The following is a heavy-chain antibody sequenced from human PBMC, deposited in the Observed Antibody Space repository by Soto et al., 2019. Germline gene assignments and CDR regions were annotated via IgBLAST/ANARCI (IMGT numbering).Heavy chain of an antibody. CDR3: ASAGSRSSMTTLSGFDY. Sequence: SETLSLTCAVSGGSISSGGYSWSWIRQPPGKGLEWIGYIYHSGSTYYNPSLKSRVTISVDRSKNQFSLKLSSVTAADTAVYYCASAGSRSSMTTLSGFDYWGQGTLVTVSS. V-gene: IGHV4-30-2*01. CDR1: GGSISSGGYS. CDR2: IYHSGST. J-gene: IGHJ4*02. D-gene: IGHD4-4*01.